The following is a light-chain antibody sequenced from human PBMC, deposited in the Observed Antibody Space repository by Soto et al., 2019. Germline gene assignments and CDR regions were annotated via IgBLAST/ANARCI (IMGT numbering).Light chain of an antibody. CDR2: KAS. J-gene: IGKJ1*01. Sequence: DIQMTQSPSTLSASVGDRVTITCRASQTINSWFAWYQRKPGKAPKLLIYKASYLQSWVPSTFSASGWGPNSPPPISSLQPNDFATYYSQKYKIYSPWTFGQGPKV. V-gene: IGKV1-5*03. CDR1: QTINSW. CDR3: QKYKIYSPWT.